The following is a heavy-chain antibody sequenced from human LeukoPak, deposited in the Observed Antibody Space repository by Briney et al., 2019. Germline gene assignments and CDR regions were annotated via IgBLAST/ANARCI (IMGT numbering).Heavy chain of an antibody. CDR1: GGTFSSYA. D-gene: IGHD3-9*01. V-gene: IGHV1-69*06. CDR3: ARDKGVGYFDRLSGSSRYFDL. Sequence: SVKVSCKASGGTFSSYAISWVRQAPGQGLEWMGGIIPIFGTANYAQKFQGRVTITADKSTSTAYMELGSLRSEDTAVYYCARDKGVGYFDRLSGSSRYFDLWGRGTLVTVSS. J-gene: IGHJ2*01. CDR2: IIPIFGTA.